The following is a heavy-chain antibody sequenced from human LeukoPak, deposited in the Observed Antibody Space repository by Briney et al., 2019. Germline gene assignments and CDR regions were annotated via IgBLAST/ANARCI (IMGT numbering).Heavy chain of an antibody. CDR3: ARVGRGSGDFIHPFDI. Sequence: SSETLSLTCVVSGGSISNGNWWSWVRQPPGKGLEWIADIYHSGATAHNSSLQSRITISLDKSKNQFSLKLTSVTAADTAMYYCARVGRGSGDFIHPFDIWGPGTMVSVSS. V-gene: IGHV4-4*02. D-gene: IGHD3-10*01. J-gene: IGHJ3*02. CDR1: GGSISNGNW. CDR2: IYHSGAT.